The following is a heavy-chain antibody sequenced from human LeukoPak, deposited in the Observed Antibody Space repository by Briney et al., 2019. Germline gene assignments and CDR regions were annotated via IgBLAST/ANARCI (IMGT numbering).Heavy chain of an antibody. Sequence: GESLKISCKGSGYSFTSYWIGWVRQMPGKGLEWMGIIYPGDSDTRYSPSFQGQVTISADKSISTAYLQWSSLKASDTAMYYCARCLTMTTVVSDAFDIWGQGTMVTVSS. CDR1: GYSFTSYW. CDR3: ARCLTMTTVVSDAFDI. D-gene: IGHD4-23*01. J-gene: IGHJ3*02. V-gene: IGHV5-51*01. CDR2: IYPGDSDT.